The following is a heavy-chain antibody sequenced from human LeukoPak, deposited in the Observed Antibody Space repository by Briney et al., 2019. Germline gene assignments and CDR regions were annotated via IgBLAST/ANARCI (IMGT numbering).Heavy chain of an antibody. V-gene: IGHV3-23*01. CDR2: ISGSGGST. J-gene: IGHJ4*02. Sequence: PGGSLRLSCAASGFTFSSYSMNWVRQAPGKGLEWVSAISGSGGSTYYADSVKGRFTISRDNSKNTLYLQMNSLRAEDTAVYYCAKDGAVGATMNYFDYWGQGTLVTVSS. D-gene: IGHD1-26*01. CDR1: GFTFSSYS. CDR3: AKDGAVGATMNYFDY.